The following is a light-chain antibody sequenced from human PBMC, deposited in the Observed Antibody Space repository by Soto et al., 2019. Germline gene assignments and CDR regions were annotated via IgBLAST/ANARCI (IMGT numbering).Light chain of an antibody. V-gene: IGLV1-40*01. CDR2: GNS. Sequence: QSVLTQPPSVSGAPGQRVTISCTGSSSNIGAGYDVNWYQQLPGTAPKLLIYGNSKRPSGVPDRLSGSKSGTSASLAITGLQAEDEADYYCQSYDSSLSVYVFGTGTKVTVL. CDR1: SSNIGAGYD. J-gene: IGLJ1*01. CDR3: QSYDSSLSVYV.